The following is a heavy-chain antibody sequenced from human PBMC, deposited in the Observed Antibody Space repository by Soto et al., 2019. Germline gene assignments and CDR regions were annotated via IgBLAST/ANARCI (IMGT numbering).Heavy chain of an antibody. Sequence: PGGSLRLSCAASGFTVSSNYMSWVRQAPGKGLEWVSVIYSGGSTYYADSVKGRFTISRHNSKNTLYLQMNSLRAEDTAVYYCARAVRGVIHYYYYYMDVWGKGATVTVSS. J-gene: IGHJ6*03. CDR2: IYSGGST. D-gene: IGHD3-10*02. CDR3: ARAVRGVIHYYYYYMDV. V-gene: IGHV3-53*04. CDR1: GFTVSSNY.